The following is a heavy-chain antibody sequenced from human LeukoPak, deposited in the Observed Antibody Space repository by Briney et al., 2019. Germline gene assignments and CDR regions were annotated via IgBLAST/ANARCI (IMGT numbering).Heavy chain of an antibody. Sequence: HAGGSLGLSCAASGFTFSTYAMNWVRQAPGKGLEWVSVISGNGVTTYYADSVKGRFTISRDNSKNTLYLQMNSLRAEDTAVYYCAKRLGSTNTWYYFDSWGQGTLVTVSS. V-gene: IGHV3-23*01. CDR3: AKRLGSTNTWYYFDS. D-gene: IGHD2-2*02. CDR2: ISGNGVTT. J-gene: IGHJ4*02. CDR1: GFTFSTYA.